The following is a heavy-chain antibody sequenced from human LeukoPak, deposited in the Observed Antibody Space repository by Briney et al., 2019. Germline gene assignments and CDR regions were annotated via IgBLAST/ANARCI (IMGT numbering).Heavy chain of an antibody. CDR2: ISDSGGNT. D-gene: IGHD1-26*01. CDR1: GFTFSSYA. CDR3: AKGGKWDVTPFDY. Sequence: PGGSLRLSCAASGFTFSSYAMSWVRQAPGKGLEWVSAISDSGGNTYYADSVKGRFTISRDNSKNTLYLQVNSLRAEDTAVYYCAKGGKWDVTPFDYWGQGTLVTVSS. J-gene: IGHJ4*02. V-gene: IGHV3-23*01.